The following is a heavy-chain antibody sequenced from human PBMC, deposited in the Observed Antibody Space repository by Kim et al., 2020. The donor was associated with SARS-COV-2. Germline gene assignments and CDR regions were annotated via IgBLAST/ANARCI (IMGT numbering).Heavy chain of an antibody. J-gene: IGHJ1*01. V-gene: IGHV3-33*06. Sequence: YAESVKRRFTNTRDNSKTTLFLQMNSLRAEDTAVYYCAKDGSGYTEYFQYWGQGTLVTVSS. CDR3: AKDGSGYTEYFQY. D-gene: IGHD3-22*01.